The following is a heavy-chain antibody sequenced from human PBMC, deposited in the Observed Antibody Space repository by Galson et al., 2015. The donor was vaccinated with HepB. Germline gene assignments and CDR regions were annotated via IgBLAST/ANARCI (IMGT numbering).Heavy chain of an antibody. CDR2: IDAAGDT. Sequence: SLRLSCAASGFTFSSYDMHWVRQATGKGLEWVSAIDAAGDTYYPGSVRGRFTISRENAKNSLYLQMNSQRAGDTAVYYCARGNDLRAGGDYYMDVWGKGTTVTVSS. J-gene: IGHJ6*03. CDR1: GFTFSSYD. V-gene: IGHV3-13*01. CDR3: ARGNDLRAGGDYYMDV. D-gene: IGHD3-3*01.